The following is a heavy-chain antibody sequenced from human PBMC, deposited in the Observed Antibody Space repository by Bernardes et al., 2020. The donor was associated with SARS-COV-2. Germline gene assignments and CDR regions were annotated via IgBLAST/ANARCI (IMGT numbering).Heavy chain of an antibody. J-gene: IGHJ3*02. CDR3: AKVGLGGLWIGEFIDALDI. CDR1: GFTFNTFA. D-gene: IGHD3-10*01. V-gene: IGHV3-23*01. CDR2: ISASGGNA. Sequence: GGSLRLSCAASGFTFNTFAMTWVRQAPGKGLEWVSGISASGGNAYYADSVKGRFTISRDNSKNTLFLQMGNLRSEDTAVYYCAKVGLGGLWIGEFIDALDIWGQGTLVTVSS.